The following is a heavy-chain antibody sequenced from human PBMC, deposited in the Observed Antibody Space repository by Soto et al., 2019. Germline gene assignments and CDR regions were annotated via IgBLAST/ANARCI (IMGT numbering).Heavy chain of an antibody. CDR3: ASVCSSGYDPHNWLDP. Sequence: GASVKVSCKASGYTFSNSGINWVRQAPGQGLEWMGWISAYNGNTNYAQKVQGRVTMTTDTSTSTAYMELRSLRSDDTAVYYCASVCSSGYDPHNWLDPWGQGILVTVSS. V-gene: IGHV1-18*01. CDR2: ISAYNGNT. D-gene: IGHD5-12*01. J-gene: IGHJ5*02. CDR1: GYTFSNSG.